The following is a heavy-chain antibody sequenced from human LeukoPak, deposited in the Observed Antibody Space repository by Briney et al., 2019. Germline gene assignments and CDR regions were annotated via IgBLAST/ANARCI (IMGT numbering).Heavy chain of an antibody. CDR2: INPSGGST. Sequence: GASVKVSCKASGYTFTSYYMHWVRQAPGQGLEWMGIINPSGGSTSYAQKFQGRGTMTRDTSTGTVYMELSSLRSEDTAVYYCARAGPNNYYDSSGYALAFDIWGQGTMVTVSS. D-gene: IGHD3-22*01. CDR3: ARAGPNNYYDSSGYALAFDI. J-gene: IGHJ3*02. CDR1: GYTFTSYY. V-gene: IGHV1-46*01.